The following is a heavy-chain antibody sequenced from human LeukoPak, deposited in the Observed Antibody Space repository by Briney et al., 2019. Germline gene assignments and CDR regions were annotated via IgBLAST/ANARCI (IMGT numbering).Heavy chain of an antibody. CDR2: IWYDGSNK. V-gene: IGHV3-33*06. CDR1: GFTFSSYG. CDR3: AKAGEDVSSSTSCKSRAYYYYYYMDV. Sequence: GRSLRLSCAASGFTFSSYGMHWVRQAPGKGLEWVAVIWYDGSNKYYADSVKGRFTISRDNSKNTLYLQMNSLRAEDTAVYYCAKAGEDVSSSTSCKSRAYYYYYYMDVWGKGTTVTVSS. D-gene: IGHD2-2*01. J-gene: IGHJ6*03.